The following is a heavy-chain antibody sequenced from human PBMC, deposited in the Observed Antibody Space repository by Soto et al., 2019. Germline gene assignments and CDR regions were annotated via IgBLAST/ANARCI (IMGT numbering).Heavy chain of an antibody. CDR2: VYYSGTT. CDR1: GGSVSDKTYY. Sequence: SETLSLTCSVSGGSVSDKTYYWSWIRQPPGTRLEWIGYVYYSGTTNYNPSLKSRVTISVDLSKNRFSPRLSSVTTADTALYYCARTTAVPNTLRSRYFFDYWGQGTLVTVSS. J-gene: IGHJ4*02. D-gene: IGHD4-17*01. V-gene: IGHV4-61*01. CDR3: ARTTAVPNTLRSRYFFDY.